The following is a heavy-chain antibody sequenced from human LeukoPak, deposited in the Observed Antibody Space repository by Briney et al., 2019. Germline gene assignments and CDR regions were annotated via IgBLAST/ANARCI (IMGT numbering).Heavy chain of an antibody. CDR3: AKVTVAHFRYYFDY. CDR1: GFTVSSNY. J-gene: IGHJ4*02. V-gene: IGHV3-53*01. CDR2: IYSGGST. Sequence: GGSLRLSCAASGFTVSSNYMSWVRQAPGKGLEWVSVIYSGGSTYYADSVKGRFTISRHNSKNTLYLQMNSLRAEDTAVYYCAKVTVAHFRYYFDYWGQGTLVTVSS. D-gene: IGHD3-22*01.